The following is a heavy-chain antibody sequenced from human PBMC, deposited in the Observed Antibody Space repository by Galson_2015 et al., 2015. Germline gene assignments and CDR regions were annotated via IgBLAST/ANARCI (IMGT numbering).Heavy chain of an antibody. J-gene: IGHJ4*02. CDR1: GFTFSAYA. Sequence: SLRLSCAASGFTFSAYAMHWVRQAPGKGLEWVAVISYDGSKKYYADSVKGRFTISRDNSKNTLYLQMNSLRAEDTAVYYCARDPQYNTGESGHFDYWGQGTLVTVSS. CDR2: ISYDGSKK. V-gene: IGHV3-30-3*01. CDR3: ARDPQYNTGESGHFDY. D-gene: IGHD1-1*01.